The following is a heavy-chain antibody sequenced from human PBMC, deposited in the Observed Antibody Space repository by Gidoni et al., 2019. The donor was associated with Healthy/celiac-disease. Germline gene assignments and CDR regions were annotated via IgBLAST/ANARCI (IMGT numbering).Heavy chain of an antibody. V-gene: IGHV3-30-3*01. D-gene: IGHD4-17*01. Sequence: QVQLVESGGGVVQPGRSLRLSCEASGFTFSSYAMHWVRQAPGKGLEWVAVISYDGSNKYYADSVKGRFTISRDNSKNTLYLQMNSLRAEDTAVYYCARAPTTVVIVYFQHWGQGTLVTVSS. CDR2: ISYDGSNK. J-gene: IGHJ1*01. CDR1: GFTFSSYA. CDR3: ARAPTTVVIVYFQH.